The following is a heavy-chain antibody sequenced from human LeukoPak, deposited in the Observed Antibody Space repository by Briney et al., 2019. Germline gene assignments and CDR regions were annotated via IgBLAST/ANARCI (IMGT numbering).Heavy chain of an antibody. J-gene: IGHJ4*02. CDR3: AKPVGRWEYYFDY. CDR1: GYTFTGYY. D-gene: IGHD1-26*01. Sequence: GASVKVSCKASGYTFTGYYIHWVRQAPGQGLEWMGWINPNSGGTNYAQKFQGRVTMTRDTSISTAYMELSRLRAEDTALYYCAKPVGRWEYYFDYWGQGTLVTVSS. V-gene: IGHV1-2*02. CDR2: INPNSGGT.